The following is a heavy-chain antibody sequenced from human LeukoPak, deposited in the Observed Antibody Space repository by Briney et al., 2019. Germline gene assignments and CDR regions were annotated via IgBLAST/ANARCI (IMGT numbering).Heavy chain of an antibody. CDR1: GYTSTSYG. D-gene: IGHD3-10*01. CDR2: ISAYNGNT. CDR3: ARDSYGSGSYYDYYCGMDV. J-gene: IGHJ6*02. Sequence: ASVKVSCKASGYTSTSYGISCVRQAPGQGREGMGWISAYNGNTNYAQKLQGRVTMTTDTSTSTAYMELRSLRSDYTAVYCCARDSYGSGSYYDYYCGMDVWGQGTTVTVSS. V-gene: IGHV1-18*01.